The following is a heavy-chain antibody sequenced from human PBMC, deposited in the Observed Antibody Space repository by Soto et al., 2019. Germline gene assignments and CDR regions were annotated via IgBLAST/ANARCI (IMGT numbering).Heavy chain of an antibody. V-gene: IGHV3-21*01. CDR1: GFTFTRYS. CDR3: ARESEDLTSNFDY. CDR2: ISSTTNYI. Sequence: GGSLRLSCAASGFTFTRYSMNWVRQVPGKGLEWVSSISSTTNYIYYADSMKGRFTVSRDNAKNSVYLEMNSLSAEDTAVYYCARESEDLTSNFDYWGQGTLVTVSS. J-gene: IGHJ4*02.